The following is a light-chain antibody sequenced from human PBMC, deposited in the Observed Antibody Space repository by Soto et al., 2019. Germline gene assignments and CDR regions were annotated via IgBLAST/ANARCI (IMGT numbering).Light chain of an antibody. J-gene: IGKJ5*01. CDR2: AAS. CDR3: QQSHSTPYT. CDR1: QSINIY. V-gene: IGKV1-39*01. Sequence: DIQMTQSPSSLSASVGDRVAITCRASQSINIYLNCYQQRPGRAPKLLIYAASNLQSGVPSRFSGDGVGTHFTLTISGLQPDDFATYHCQQSHSTPYTFGQGTRLEIK.